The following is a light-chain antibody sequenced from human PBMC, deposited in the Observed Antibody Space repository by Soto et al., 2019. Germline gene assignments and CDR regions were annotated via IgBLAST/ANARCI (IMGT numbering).Light chain of an antibody. J-gene: IGKJ4*01. CDR2: AAY. CDR3: QPTYSTPLT. V-gene: IGKV1-39*01. Sequence: DIQMTQSPSSLAASVGDSVTITCRASQSITYLNWYQQKPGKAAKLLIYAAYSLQSGVTSRFSGSGSGTHFTLTISSLQPEDFASYYCQPTYSTPLTFGGGTKVEIK. CDR1: QSITY.